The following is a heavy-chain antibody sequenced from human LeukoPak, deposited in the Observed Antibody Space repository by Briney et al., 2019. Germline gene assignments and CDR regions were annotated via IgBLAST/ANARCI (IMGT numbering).Heavy chain of an antibody. V-gene: IGHV1-8*01. D-gene: IGHD6-19*01. CDR1: GYTFTSYD. CDR2: MNPNSGNT. J-gene: IGHJ4*02. CDR3: ARKSTPSSGWTPFDY. Sequence: ASVKVSCKASGYTFTSYDFNWVRQATGQGSEWMGWMNPNSGNTGYAQKFQGRVTMTRNTSISTAYMELSSLRSEDTAVYYCARKSTPSSGWTPFDYWGQGTLVTVSS.